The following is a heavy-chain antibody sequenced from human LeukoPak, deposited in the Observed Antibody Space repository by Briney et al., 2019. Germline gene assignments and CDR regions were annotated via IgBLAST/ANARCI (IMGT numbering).Heavy chain of an antibody. CDR1: GFTFSNYW. V-gene: IGHV3-33*08. CDR2: IWHDGSPK. J-gene: IGHJ3*01. D-gene: IGHD1-26*01. CDR3: VTHYKWDLLVHAFDF. Sequence: GGSLRLSCAASGFTFSNYWMHWVRQAPGKGLEWVATIWHDGSPKMYADSAKGRFTISRDDSKNMLYLQMNSLRADDTAEYYCVTHYKWDLLVHAFDFWGQGTRVTVSS.